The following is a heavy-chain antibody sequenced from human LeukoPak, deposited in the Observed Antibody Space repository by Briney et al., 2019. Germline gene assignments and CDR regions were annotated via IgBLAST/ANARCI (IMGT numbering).Heavy chain of an antibody. CDR2: INPNSGGT. V-gene: IGHV1-2*02. Sequence: GASVKVSCKASGYTFTSYYMHWVRQAPGQGLEWMGWINPNSGGTNYAQKFQGRVTMTRDTSISTAYMELSRLRSDDTAVYYCARDLDGDYPQFDYWGQGTLVTVSS. CDR3: ARDLDGDYPQFDY. J-gene: IGHJ4*02. D-gene: IGHD4-17*01. CDR1: GYTFTSYY.